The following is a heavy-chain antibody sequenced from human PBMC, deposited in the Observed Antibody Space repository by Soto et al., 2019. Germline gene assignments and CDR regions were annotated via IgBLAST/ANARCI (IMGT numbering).Heavy chain of an antibody. J-gene: IGHJ6*02. CDR1: GFTFSSYG. CDR2: IWYDGSNK. V-gene: IGHV3-33*01. D-gene: IGHD1-26*01. Sequence: QVQLVESGGGVVQPGRSLRLSCAASGFTFSSYGMHWVRQAPGKGLEWVAVIWYDGSNKYYPDSVKGRFTISRDNSKNTLQPQMNSLRAEDTAVYYCARDLGSYYGGGYYYGMDVWGQGTTVTVSS. CDR3: ARDLGSYYGGGYYYGMDV.